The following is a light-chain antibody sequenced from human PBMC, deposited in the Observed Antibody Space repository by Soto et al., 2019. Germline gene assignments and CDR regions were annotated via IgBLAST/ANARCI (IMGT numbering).Light chain of an antibody. J-gene: IGKJ4*01. CDR2: AAS. V-gene: IGKV1-8*01. CDR3: RQYYSYPLA. Sequence: AIRMTQSPSSFSASTGDRVTITCRASQGISSYLAWYQQKPGKAPKLLIYAASTLQSGVPSRFSGSGSETDFTLTISCLQSEDFASYYCRQYYSYPLAFGGGTKVEIK. CDR1: QGISSY.